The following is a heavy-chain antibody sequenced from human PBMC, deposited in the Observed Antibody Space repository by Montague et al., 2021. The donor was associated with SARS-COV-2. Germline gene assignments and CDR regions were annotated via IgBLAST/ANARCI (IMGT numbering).Heavy chain of an antibody. J-gene: IGHJ5*02. CDR3: TGADNYGS. CDR2: ISGSGCST. Sequence: SLRLSCAASGFTFSSFTMSWVRLAPGKGLEWVSAISGSGCSTWCADSVKGRFTISRDNSKSTLFLQMNSLRAEDTALYYCTGADNYGSWGRGTLVTVSS. CDR1: GFTFSSFT. D-gene: IGHD4-17*01. V-gene: IGHV3-23*01.